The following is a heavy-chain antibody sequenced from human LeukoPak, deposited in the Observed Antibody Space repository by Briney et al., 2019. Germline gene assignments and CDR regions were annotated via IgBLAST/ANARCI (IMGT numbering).Heavy chain of an antibody. CDR2: ISSSGSTI. V-gene: IGHV3-48*03. J-gene: IGHJ4*02. D-gene: IGHD6-19*01. Sequence: PGGSLRLSCAASGFTFSSYEMNWVRQAPGKGLEWVSYISSSGSTIYYADSVKGRFTISRDNAKNSLYLQMNSLSAEDTAVYYCARGANSGWYRFDYWGQGTLVTVSS. CDR3: ARGANSGWYRFDY. CDR1: GFTFSSYE.